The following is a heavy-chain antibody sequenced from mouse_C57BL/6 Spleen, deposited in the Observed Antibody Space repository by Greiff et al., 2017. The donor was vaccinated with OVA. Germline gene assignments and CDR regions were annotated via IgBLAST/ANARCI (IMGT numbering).Heavy chain of an antibody. CDR3: TRVAYGSRGWFAY. Sequence: EVKLMESGAGLVKPGGSLKLSCAASGFTFSSYAMSWVRQTPEKRLEWVAYISSGGDYIYYADTVKGRFTISRDNARNTLYLQMSSLKSEDTAMYYCTRVAYGSRGWFAYWGQGTLVTVSA. V-gene: IGHV5-9-1*02. CDR2: ISSGGDYI. D-gene: IGHD1-1*01. CDR1: GFTFSSYA. J-gene: IGHJ3*01.